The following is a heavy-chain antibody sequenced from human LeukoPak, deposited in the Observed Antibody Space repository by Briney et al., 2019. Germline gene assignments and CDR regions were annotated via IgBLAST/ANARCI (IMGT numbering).Heavy chain of an antibody. CDR3: AADCSSTSCYLPIDY. CDR2: INHSGST. D-gene: IGHD2-2*01. J-gene: IGHJ4*02. Sequence: ETLSLTCAVYGWSFSGYYWSWIRQPPGKGLEWIGEINHSGSTNYNPSLKGRVTISVDTSKNQFSLKLSSVTAADTAVYYCAADCSSTSCYLPIDYWGQGTLVTVSS. CDR1: GWSFSGYY. V-gene: IGHV4-34*01.